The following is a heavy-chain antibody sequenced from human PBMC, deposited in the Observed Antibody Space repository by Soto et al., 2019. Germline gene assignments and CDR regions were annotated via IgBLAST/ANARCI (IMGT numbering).Heavy chain of an antibody. V-gene: IGHV4-59*08. Sequence: QVQLQESGPGLVKPSETLSLTCSVSGGSISSYYWSWIRQPPGKGLEWIGYIYYSGRPNYPPSLTSRVTISGDTSKHRFSLKPSSVTAAHTAAYYCTRERRRSRYGMDVWGQGTTVTVAS. CDR3: TRERRRSRYGMDV. CDR2: IYYSGRP. CDR1: GGSISSYY. D-gene: IGHD1-26*01. J-gene: IGHJ6*02.